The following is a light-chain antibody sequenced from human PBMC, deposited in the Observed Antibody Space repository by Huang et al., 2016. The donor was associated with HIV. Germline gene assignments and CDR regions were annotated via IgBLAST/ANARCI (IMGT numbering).Light chain of an antibody. CDR2: GAS. CDR1: QIINKY. V-gene: IGKV1-39*01. J-gene: IGKJ2*01. Sequence: DIQMTQAPPSLSAAVGDRVIITCRASQIINKYLNWYQQMPGSAPKLLISGASSLQGGVSSRFSGSGSGTDFTLTIRDLQPEDTATYHCQQSYNIPRTFGQGTLLEI. CDR3: QQSYNIPRT.